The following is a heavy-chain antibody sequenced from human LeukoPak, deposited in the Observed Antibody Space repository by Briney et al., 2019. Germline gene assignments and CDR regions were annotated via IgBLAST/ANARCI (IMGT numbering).Heavy chain of an antibody. Sequence: PGGSLRLSCAASGFTFSSYSMNWVRQAPGKGLEWVSYISSSSSTIYYADSVKGRFTISRDNAKNSLYLQMNSLRAEDTAVYYCARDLVGATRGYWGQGTLVTVSS. CDR1: GFTFSSYS. D-gene: IGHD1-26*01. CDR2: ISSSSSTI. J-gene: IGHJ4*02. CDR3: ARDLVGATRGY. V-gene: IGHV3-48*04.